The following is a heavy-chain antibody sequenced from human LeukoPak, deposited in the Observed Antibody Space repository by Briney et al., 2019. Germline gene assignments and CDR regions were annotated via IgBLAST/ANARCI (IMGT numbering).Heavy chain of an antibody. CDR1: GFTVSSNS. CDR2: IYSGGNT. Sequence: GGSLRLSCTVSGFTVSSNSMSWVRQAPGKGLEWVSFIYSGGNTHYSDSVKGRFTISRDNSKNTLYLQMNSLRAEDTAIYYCARRAGEYSHPYDYWGQGTLVTVSS. D-gene: IGHD2-15*01. V-gene: IGHV3-53*01. J-gene: IGHJ4*02. CDR3: ARRAGEYSHPYDY.